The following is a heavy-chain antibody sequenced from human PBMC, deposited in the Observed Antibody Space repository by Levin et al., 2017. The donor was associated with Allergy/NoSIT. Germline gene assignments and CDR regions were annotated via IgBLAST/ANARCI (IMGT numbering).Heavy chain of an antibody. CDR3: ARYSGRDDYDGMDG. J-gene: IGHJ6*02. CDR1: GGSISSYY. Sequence: GSLRLSCTVSGGSISSYYWSWIRQPPGKGLEWIGYIYYSGSTNYNPSLKSRVTISVDTSKNQFSLKLSSVTAADTAVYYCARYSGRDDYDGMDGWGQGTTVTVSS. V-gene: IGHV4-59*01. D-gene: IGHD1-26*01. CDR2: IYYSGST.